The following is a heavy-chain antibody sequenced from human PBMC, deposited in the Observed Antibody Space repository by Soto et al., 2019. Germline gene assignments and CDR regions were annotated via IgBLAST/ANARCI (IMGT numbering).Heavy chain of an antibody. V-gene: IGHV3-23*01. CDR3: AKDKPHYDYIWGSYRSYYYYMDV. CDR1: GFTFSSYA. D-gene: IGHD3-16*02. CDR2: ISGSGGST. J-gene: IGHJ6*03. Sequence: GGSLRLSCAASGFTFSSYAMSWVRQAPGKGLEWVSAISGSGGSTYYADSVKGRLTISRDNSKNTLYMQMNSLRAEDTAVYYCAKDKPHYDYIWGSYRSYYYYMDVWGKGTTVTVSS.